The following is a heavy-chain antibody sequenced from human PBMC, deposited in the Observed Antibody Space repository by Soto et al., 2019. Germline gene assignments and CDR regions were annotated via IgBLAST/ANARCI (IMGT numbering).Heavy chain of an antibody. CDR2: IYHSGST. D-gene: IGHD2-15*01. J-gene: IGHJ4*02. Sequence: QLQLQESGSGLVKPSQTLSLTCAVSGGSISSGGYSWSWIRQPPGKGLEWIGYIYHSGSTYYNPSLKSRVTISVDRSKNQFYLKLSSVTAADTAVYYCARDLGCSGGSCYSGFDYWGQGTLVTVSS. CDR3: ARDLGCSGGSCYSGFDY. CDR1: GGSISSGGYS. V-gene: IGHV4-30-2*01.